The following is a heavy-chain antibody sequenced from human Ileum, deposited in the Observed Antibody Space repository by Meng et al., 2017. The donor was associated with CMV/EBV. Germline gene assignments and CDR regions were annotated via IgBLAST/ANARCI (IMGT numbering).Heavy chain of an antibody. CDR1: GGSVSNSIGY. Sequence: QVQLQESGPGLIKPSQTLSLTCTVSGGSVSNSIGYWGWIRQPAGKGLEWIGRIHSGGAPTYNPSHESRVTISLQTSKNQFSLSLSSVTAADTAVYYCARLTGGQIAYWGQGTLVTVSS. CDR2: IHSGGAP. CDR3: ARLTGGQIAY. V-gene: IGHV4-61*02. D-gene: IGHD2-8*02. J-gene: IGHJ4*02.